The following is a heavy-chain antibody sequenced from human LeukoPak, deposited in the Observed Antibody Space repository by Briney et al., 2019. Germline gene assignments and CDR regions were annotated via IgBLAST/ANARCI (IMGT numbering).Heavy chain of an antibody. V-gene: IGHV1-2*02. J-gene: IGHJ4*02. CDR1: GYTFTSYD. CDR3: ARDYGRVVRWYFDY. D-gene: IGHD2-2*01. CDR2: INPNSGGT. Sequence: APVKVSCKASGYTFTSYDINWVRQATGQGLEWMGWINPNSGGTNYAQKFQGRVTMTRDTSISTAYMELSRLRSDDTAVYYCARDYGRVVRWYFDYWGQGTLVTVSS.